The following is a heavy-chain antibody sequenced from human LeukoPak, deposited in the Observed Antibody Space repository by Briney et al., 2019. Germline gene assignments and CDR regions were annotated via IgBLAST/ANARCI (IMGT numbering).Heavy chain of an antibody. CDR2: ISTDGSTT. J-gene: IGHJ4*02. Sequence: PGGSLRLSCAASGITFNRYWMHWVRQVPGKGLEWVSRISTDGSTTTYADSVKGRFTISRDDAKDTLYLQMNSVRADVTAVYYCASPRLDYVWGTYLDYWGQGSLVTVSS. D-gene: IGHD3-16*02. V-gene: IGHV3-74*01. CDR1: GITFNRYW. CDR3: ASPRLDYVWGTYLDY.